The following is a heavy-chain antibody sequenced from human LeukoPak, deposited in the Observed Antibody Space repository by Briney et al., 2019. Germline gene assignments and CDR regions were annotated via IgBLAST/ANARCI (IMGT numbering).Heavy chain of an antibody. CDR1: GGSISSSSYY. CDR2: IYYSGST. D-gene: IGHD3-3*01. V-gene: IGHV4-39*01. Sequence: PSETLSLTCTVSGGSISSSSYYWGWIRQPPGKGLEWIGSIYYSGSTYYNPSLKSRVTISVDTSKNQFSLKLSSVTAADTAVYDCATFTYYDFWSGSPAEDFWGQGTLVTVSS. CDR3: ATFTYYDFWSGSPAEDF. J-gene: IGHJ4*02.